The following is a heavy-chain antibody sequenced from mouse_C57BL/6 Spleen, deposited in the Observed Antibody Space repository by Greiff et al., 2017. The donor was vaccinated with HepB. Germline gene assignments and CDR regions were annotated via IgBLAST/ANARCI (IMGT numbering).Heavy chain of an antibody. D-gene: IGHD2-3*01. CDR2: IDPSDSYT. J-gene: IGHJ2*01. CDR3: ARGDGYYPDY. CDR1: GYTFTSYW. Sequence: VQLQQSGAELVMPGASVKLSCKASGYTFTSYWMHWVKQRPGQGLEWIGEIDPSDSYTNYNQKFKGKSTLTVDKSSSTAYMQLSSLTSEDAAVYYCARGDGYYPDYWGQGTTLTVSS. V-gene: IGHV1-69*01.